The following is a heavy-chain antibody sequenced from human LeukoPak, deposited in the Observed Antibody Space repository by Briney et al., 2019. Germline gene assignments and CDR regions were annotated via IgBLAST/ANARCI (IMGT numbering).Heavy chain of an antibody. CDR3: ARVGGNDYYYYMDV. CDR2: IIPIFGTA. D-gene: IGHD4-23*01. J-gene: IGHJ6*03. CDR1: GYTFTAYY. Sequence: ASVKVSCKASGYTFTAYYLSWVRQAPGQGLEWMGGIIPIFGTANYAQKFQGRVTITTDESTSTAYMELSSLRSEDTAVYYCARVGGNDYYYYMDVWGKGTTVTVSS. V-gene: IGHV1-69*05.